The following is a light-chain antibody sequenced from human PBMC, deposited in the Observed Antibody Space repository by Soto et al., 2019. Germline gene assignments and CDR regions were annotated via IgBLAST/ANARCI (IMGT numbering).Light chain of an antibody. CDR3: QKYNSGPLT. CDR2: SAS. V-gene: IGKV1-27*01. CDR1: QGISSY. Sequence: DIQLTQSPSSLSASVGDRVTITCRASQGISSYLAWYQQKPGKAPKLLIYSASTLQSGVPSRFSGSGSGTDFNLTIRSLQHEDVAIYYCQKYNSGPLTFGGGTKVDIK. J-gene: IGKJ4*01.